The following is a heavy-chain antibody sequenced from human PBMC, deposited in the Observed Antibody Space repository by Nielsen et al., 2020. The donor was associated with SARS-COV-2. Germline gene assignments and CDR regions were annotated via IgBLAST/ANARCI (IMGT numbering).Heavy chain of an antibody. V-gene: IGHV3-74*01. CDR2: INSDGSST. CDR3: AKDMAEGTMVRGVINYYFDY. D-gene: IGHD3-10*01. Sequence: VRQAPGKGLVWVSRINSDGSSTSYADSVKGRFTISRDNAKNTLYLQMNSLRAEDTALYYCAKDMAEGTMVRGVINYYFDYWGQGTLVTVSS. J-gene: IGHJ4*02.